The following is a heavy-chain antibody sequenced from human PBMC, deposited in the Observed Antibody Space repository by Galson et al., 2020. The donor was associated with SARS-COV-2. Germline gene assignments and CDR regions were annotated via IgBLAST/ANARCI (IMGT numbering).Heavy chain of an antibody. CDR2: IYYSGST. CDR3: ARDMGGPSDY. Sequence: SETLSLTCTVSGDSISSYYWGWIRQPPGKGLEWIGYIYYSGSTNYNPSLKSRVTISMDTSKNQFSLKLNSVTAADTAVYYCARDMGGPSDYWGQGALVTVSS. J-gene: IGHJ4*02. D-gene: IGHD3-16*01. CDR1: GDSISSYY. V-gene: IGHV4-59*01.